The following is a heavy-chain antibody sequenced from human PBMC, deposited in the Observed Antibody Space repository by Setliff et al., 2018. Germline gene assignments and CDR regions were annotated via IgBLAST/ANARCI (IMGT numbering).Heavy chain of an antibody. V-gene: IGHV4-59*01. CDR3: ARVGSSSWYGGGFDI. CDR2: IYSSGRT. Sequence: SETLSLTCTVSGGSISSYYWIWIRQPPGKGLEWIGYIYSSGRTNYNPSLKSRVTLSVDTSKNHFSLKLNSVTAADTAVYYCARVGSSSWYGGGFDIWGQGTMVTVSS. D-gene: IGHD6-13*01. CDR1: GGSISSYY. J-gene: IGHJ3*02.